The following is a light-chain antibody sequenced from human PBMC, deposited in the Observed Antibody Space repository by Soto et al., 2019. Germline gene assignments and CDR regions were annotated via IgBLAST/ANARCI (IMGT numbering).Light chain of an antibody. J-gene: IGKJ1*01. CDR3: QQLNSYPPWT. CDR2: AAS. CDR1: QGISSY. V-gene: IGKV1-9*01. Sequence: DIQLTQSPSFLSASVGDRVTITCRASQGISSYLAWYQQKPGKAPKLLIYAASTLQSGVPSRFSGSGSGTEFTLTIISRQPEDFATYYCQQLNSYPPWTFGQGTKVEIK.